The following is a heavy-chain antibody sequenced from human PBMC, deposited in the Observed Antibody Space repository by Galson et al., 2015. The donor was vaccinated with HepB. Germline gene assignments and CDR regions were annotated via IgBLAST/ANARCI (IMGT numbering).Heavy chain of an antibody. CDR1: GFTFSSYG. V-gene: IGHV3-30*18. D-gene: IGHD3-10*01. J-gene: IGHJ4*02. CDR2: ISYDGSYK. CDR3: AKDISRYYGSGSYPDY. Sequence: SLRLSCAASGFTFSSYGMHWVRQAPGKGLEWVAVISYDGSYKYYADSVKGRFTISRDNAKNSLYLQMNSLRAEDTALYYCAKDISRYYGSGSYPDYWGQGTLVTVSS.